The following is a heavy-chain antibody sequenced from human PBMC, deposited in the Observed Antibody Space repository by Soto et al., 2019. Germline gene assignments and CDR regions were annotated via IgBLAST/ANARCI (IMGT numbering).Heavy chain of an antibody. D-gene: IGHD4-17*01. J-gene: IGHJ4*02. V-gene: IGHV3-9*01. CDR1: GFTFDDYA. CDR2: ISWNSGSI. CDR3: AKGLPTTVTTPFDY. Sequence: PGGSLRLSCAASGFTFDDYAMHWVRQAPGKGLEWVSGISWNSGSIGYADSVKGRFTISRDNAKNSLYLQMNSLRAEDTALYYCAKGLPTTVTTPFDYWGQGTLVTVSS.